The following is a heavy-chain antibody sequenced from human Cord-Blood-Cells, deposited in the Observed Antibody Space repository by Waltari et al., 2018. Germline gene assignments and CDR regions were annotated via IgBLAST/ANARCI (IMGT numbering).Heavy chain of an antibody. V-gene: IGHV2-5*01. D-gene: IGHD3-3*01. CDR1: GFSLSTSGVG. CDR3: AHTYYDFWSGYGYFDY. Sequence: QITLKESGPTLVKPTQTLTLTCTFSGFSLSTSGVGVGWIRQPPGKALEWLALIYWNDDKRYSPSLKSRLTITKDTSKNQVVLTMTNMDPVDTATYYCAHTYYDFWSGYGYFDYWGQGTLVTVSS. J-gene: IGHJ4*02. CDR2: IYWNDDK.